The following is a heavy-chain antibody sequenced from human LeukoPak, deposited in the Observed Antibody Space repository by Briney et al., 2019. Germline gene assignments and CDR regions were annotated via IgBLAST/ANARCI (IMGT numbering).Heavy chain of an antibody. CDR3: ARAPITSPFYFDY. V-gene: IGHV3-20*04. Sequence: GGSLRLSCTASGFAFDEHGMSWVRHVPGKGLVWVSGISWSGGSTGYADPLRGRFTISRDNAKNSLYLQMDSLRAEDTALYYCARAPITSPFYFDYWGQGTLVTVSS. CDR2: ISWSGGST. D-gene: IGHD2-2*01. CDR1: GFAFDEHG. J-gene: IGHJ4*02.